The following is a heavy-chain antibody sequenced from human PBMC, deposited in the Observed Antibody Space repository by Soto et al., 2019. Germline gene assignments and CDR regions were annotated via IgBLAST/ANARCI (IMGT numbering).Heavy chain of an antibody. J-gene: IGHJ4*02. Sequence: PSETLSLTCSFSGGSMSEYFWSWIRQSTGKGLEWIGYIYYLGSTDYNPSLKSRVTISVDTSKRQFSLRLTSVTAADTAVYYCGRDGYDGSGSPYPAYWGPGTQVTVSS. CDR2: IYYLGST. V-gene: IGHV4-59*01. CDR3: GRDGYDGSGSPYPAY. D-gene: IGHD3-10*01. CDR1: GGSMSEYF.